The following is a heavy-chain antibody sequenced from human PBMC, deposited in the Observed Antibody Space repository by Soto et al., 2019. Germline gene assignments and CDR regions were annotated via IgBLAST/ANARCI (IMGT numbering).Heavy chain of an antibody. CDR1: GFTFSNYW. D-gene: IGHD2-21*01. CDR3: ASARHIGP. Sequence: PGGSLRLSCAASGFTFSNYWMGWVRQAPGKGLEWVANIKEDGSERNYVDSVKGRFTISRDNAENSLYLQMNSLRAEDTAVYYCASARHIGPWGQGTLVTVSS. J-gene: IGHJ5*02. CDR2: IKEDGSER. V-gene: IGHV3-7*01.